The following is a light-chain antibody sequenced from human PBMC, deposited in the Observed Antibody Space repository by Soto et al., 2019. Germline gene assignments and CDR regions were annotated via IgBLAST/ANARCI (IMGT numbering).Light chain of an antibody. CDR3: QQRSNLPWT. J-gene: IGKJ1*01. Sequence: EIVMTQSPGTLSLSPGETATLSCRASQSVSSYLAWYQQKPGQAPRLLIYDASNRATGIPARFSGSGSGTDFTLTISSLEPEDFAVYYCQQRSNLPWTFGQGTMVDIK. CDR1: QSVSSY. CDR2: DAS. V-gene: IGKV3-11*01.